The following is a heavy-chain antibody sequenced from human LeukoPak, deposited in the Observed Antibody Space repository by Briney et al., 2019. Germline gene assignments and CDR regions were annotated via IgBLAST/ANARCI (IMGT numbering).Heavy chain of an antibody. D-gene: IGHD6-19*01. CDR3: ARHSSGWFRGDY. CDR1: GGSISSSSYY. J-gene: IGHJ4*02. V-gene: IGHV4-39*01. CDR2: IYYSGST. Sequence: PSETLSLTCTVSGGSISSSSYYWGWICQPPGKGLEWIGSIYYSGSTYYNPSLKSRVTISVDTSKNQFSLKLSSVTAADTAVYHCARHSSGWFRGDYWGQGTLVTVSS.